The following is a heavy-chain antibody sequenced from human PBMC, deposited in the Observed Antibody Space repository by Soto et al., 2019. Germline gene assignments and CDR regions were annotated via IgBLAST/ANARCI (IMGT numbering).Heavy chain of an antibody. CDR1: GASISSTNW. J-gene: IGHJ4*02. CDR2: IYHTGST. D-gene: IGHD2-15*01. Sequence: QVQLQESGPRLVKPSGTLSLTCAVSGASISSTNWWTWVRQPPGKGLEWIGEIYHTGSTNYNPSLKSRVTISLDKSNTQCSLNLSSVTAADTAVYYCATLPPRIVVVVLPIPTWGQGTLVTVSS. V-gene: IGHV4-4*02. CDR3: ATLPPRIVVVVLPIPT.